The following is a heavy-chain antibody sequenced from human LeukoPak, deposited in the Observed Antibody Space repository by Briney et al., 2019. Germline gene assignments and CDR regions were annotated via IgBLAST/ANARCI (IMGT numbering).Heavy chain of an antibody. D-gene: IGHD6-13*01. J-gene: IGHJ1*01. CDR3: ARIAAAGRVLEHFQH. V-gene: IGHV3-30-3*01. CDR1: GFTFSSYA. CDR2: ISYDGSNK. Sequence: GGSLRLSCAASGFTFSSYAMHWVRQAPGKGLEWVAVISYDGSNKYYADSVKGRFTISRDNSKNTLYLQMNSLRAEDTAVYYCARIAAAGRVLEHFQHWGQGTLVTVSS.